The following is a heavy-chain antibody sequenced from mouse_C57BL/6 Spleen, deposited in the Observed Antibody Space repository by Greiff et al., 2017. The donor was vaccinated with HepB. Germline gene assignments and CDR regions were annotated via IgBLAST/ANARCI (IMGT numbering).Heavy chain of an antibody. J-gene: IGHJ2*01. CDR2: ISSGGSYT. Sequence: EVKLMESGGDLVKPGGSLKLSCAASGFTFSSYGMSWVRQTPDKRLEWVATISSGGSYTYYPDSVKGRFTISRDNAKNTLYLQMSSLKSEDTAMYYCARRNYGSSYPFDYWGQGTTLTVSS. V-gene: IGHV5-6*02. D-gene: IGHD1-1*01. CDR1: GFTFSSYG. CDR3: ARRNYGSSYPFDY.